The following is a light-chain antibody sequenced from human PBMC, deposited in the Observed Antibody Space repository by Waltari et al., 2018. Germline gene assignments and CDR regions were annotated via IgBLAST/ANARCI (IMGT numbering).Light chain of an antibody. CDR3: QQYYSTSYT. J-gene: IGKJ2*01. CDR1: QSVLYSSNNKNY. V-gene: IGKV4-1*01. CDR2: WAA. Sequence: DIVMTQSPDSLAVSLGERATINCKSSQSVLYSSNNKNYLAWYQQKPGQPPKLLIYWAATREAGVPNRFIGRGSVTDFTLTISSLQAEYVAVYYCQQYYSTSYTFGQGTKLEIK.